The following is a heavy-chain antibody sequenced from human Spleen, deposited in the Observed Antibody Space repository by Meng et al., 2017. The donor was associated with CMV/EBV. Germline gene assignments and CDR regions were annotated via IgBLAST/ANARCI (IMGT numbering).Heavy chain of an antibody. D-gene: IGHD6-13*01. CDR1: GFTFSSYA. J-gene: IGHJ4*02. CDR2: ISYDGSNK. Sequence: GGSLRLSCAASGFTFSSYAMHWVRQAPGKGLEWVAVISYDGSNKYYADSVKGRFTISRDNSKNTLYLQMNSLRAEDTAVYYCAREGDSSSWGGDYFDYWGQGTLVTVSS. CDR3: AREGDSSSWGGDYFDY. V-gene: IGHV3-30*04.